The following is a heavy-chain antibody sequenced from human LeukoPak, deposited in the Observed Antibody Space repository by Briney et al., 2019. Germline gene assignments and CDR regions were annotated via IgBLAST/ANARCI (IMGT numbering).Heavy chain of an antibody. CDR1: GDSISSTSHY. CDR2: IYFSGSN. D-gene: IGHD3-9*01. CDR3: ARQGYDMSWFDP. J-gene: IGHJ5*02. V-gene: IGHV4-39*01. Sequence: PSEALSLTCTVSGDSISSTSHYWGWIRQPPGEGLEWIGCIYFSGSNYYNPSLKSRLTISVDTSKNQFSLKLSSVTAADTAVYYCARQGYDMSWFDPWGQGTLVTVSS.